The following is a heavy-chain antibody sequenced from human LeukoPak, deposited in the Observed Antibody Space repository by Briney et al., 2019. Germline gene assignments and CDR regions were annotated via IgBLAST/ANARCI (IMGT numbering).Heavy chain of an antibody. CDR3: ARDPSLAARPYWYFDL. V-gene: IGHV3-7*01. CDR1: GFTFSSYW. J-gene: IGHJ2*01. Sequence: GGSLRLSCAASGFTFSSYWMTWVRQAPGKGLEWVANIKQDGSEKYYVDSVKGRFTISRGNAKSSLYLQMNSLRAEDTAVYYCARDPSLAARPYWYFDLWGRGTLVTVSS. CDR2: IKQDGSEK. D-gene: IGHD6-6*01.